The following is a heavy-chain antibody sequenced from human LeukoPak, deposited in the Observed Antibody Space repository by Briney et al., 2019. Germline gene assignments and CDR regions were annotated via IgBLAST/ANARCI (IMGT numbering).Heavy chain of an antibody. Sequence: ASVTVSCKPSGYTFTSYDIHWVRPATGQGLEWMGWMNPNSGNTGYAQKFQGRVTITRNTSISTAYMELSSLRSEDTAVYYCARGLGYDILTGYLYYYMDVWGKGTTVTVSS. CDR2: MNPNSGNT. V-gene: IGHV1-8*03. D-gene: IGHD3-9*01. CDR1: GYTFTSYD. J-gene: IGHJ6*03. CDR3: ARGLGYDILTGYLYYYMDV.